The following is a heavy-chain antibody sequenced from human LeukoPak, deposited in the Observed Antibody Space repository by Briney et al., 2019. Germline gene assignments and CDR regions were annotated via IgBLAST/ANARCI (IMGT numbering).Heavy chain of an antibody. Sequence: GASVKVSCKASGYTFTGFYIHWVRQAPGQGLEWMGWINPNSGGTKYAQRFQGRVTMTRDTSTSTVYMELSSLRSEDTAVYYCARTMVEVTSREEVDIWGQGTMVTVSS. CDR2: INPNSGGT. D-gene: IGHD3-10*01. CDR1: GYTFTGFY. J-gene: IGHJ3*02. CDR3: ARTMVEVTSREEVDI. V-gene: IGHV1-2*02.